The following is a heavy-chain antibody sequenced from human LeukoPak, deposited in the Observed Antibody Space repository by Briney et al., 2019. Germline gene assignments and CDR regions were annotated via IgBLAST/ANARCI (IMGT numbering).Heavy chain of an antibody. V-gene: IGHV4-34*01. CDR1: GGSFSGNY. Sequence: SETLSLTCVVYGGSFSGNYWSWIRQPPGKGLGWIGEINNSGSTNYNPSLKSRVTISVDTSKNQFSLKLSSVTAADTAVYYCARGYNRGSYYNYWGQGTLVTVSS. J-gene: IGHJ4*02. CDR3: ARGYNRGSYYNY. D-gene: IGHD1-26*01. CDR2: INNSGST.